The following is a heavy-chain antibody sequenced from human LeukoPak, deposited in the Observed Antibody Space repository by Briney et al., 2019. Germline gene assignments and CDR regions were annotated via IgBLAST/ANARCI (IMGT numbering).Heavy chain of an antibody. CDR2: INHSGGT. Sequence: SETLSLTCPVYGGSFSGYYWSWTRQPPGKGLEWIGEINHSGGTNYNPSLKSRVTISVDTSKNQFSLKLSSVTAADTAVYYCAKHYGRSDYWGQGTLVTVSS. D-gene: IGHD4-17*01. CDR1: GGSFSGYY. J-gene: IGHJ4*02. V-gene: IGHV4-34*01. CDR3: AKHYGRSDY.